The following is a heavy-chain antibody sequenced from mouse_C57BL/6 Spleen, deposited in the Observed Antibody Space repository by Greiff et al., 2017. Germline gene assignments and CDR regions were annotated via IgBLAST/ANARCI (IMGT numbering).Heavy chain of an antibody. V-gene: IGHV1-72*01. CDR2: IDPNSGGT. J-gene: IGHJ4*01. Sequence: QVQLKQPGAELVKPGASVKLSCKASGYTFTSYWMHWVKQRPGRGLEWIGRIDPNSGGTKYNEKFKSKATLTVDKPSSTAYMQLSSLTSEDSAVYYCVIYYDYNYYAMDYWGQGTSVTVSS. CDR1: GYTFTSYW. CDR3: VIYYDYNYYAMDY. D-gene: IGHD2-4*01.